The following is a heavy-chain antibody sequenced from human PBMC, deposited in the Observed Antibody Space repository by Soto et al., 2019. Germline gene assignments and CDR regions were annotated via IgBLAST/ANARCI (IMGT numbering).Heavy chain of an antibody. CDR3: AKDDTMALGYFDY. D-gene: IGHD3-10*01. CDR2: ISWNSGSI. J-gene: IGHJ4*02. CDR1: GFTFDDYA. V-gene: IGHV3-9*01. Sequence: EVQLVESGGGLVQPGRSLRLSCAASGFTFDDYAMHWVRQAPGKGLEWVSGISWNSGSIGYADSVKGRFTISRDNAKNSLYLQMNSLRAEDTALYYCAKDDTMALGYFDYWGQGTLVTVSS.